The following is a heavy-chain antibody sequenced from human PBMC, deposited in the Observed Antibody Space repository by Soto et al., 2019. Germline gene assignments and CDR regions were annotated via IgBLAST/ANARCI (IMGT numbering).Heavy chain of an antibody. V-gene: IGHV4-31*03. CDR1: GGSISSGGYC. J-gene: IGHJ4*01. Sequence: SETLSLTCTVSGGSISSGGYCWSWIRQHPGKGLEWIGYIHYSGSTYYNPSLKSRVTISVDTSKNQFSLKLSSVTAADTAVYYCARNWDWILDYWGHGTLVTVSS. CDR2: IHYSGST. CDR3: ARNWDWILDY. D-gene: IGHD5-18*01.